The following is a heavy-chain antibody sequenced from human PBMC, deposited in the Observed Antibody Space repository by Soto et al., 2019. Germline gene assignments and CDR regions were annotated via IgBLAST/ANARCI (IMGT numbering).Heavy chain of an antibody. D-gene: IGHD6-13*01. CDR2: INPSGGST. J-gene: IGHJ4*02. CDR1: GYTFTSYY. CDR3: ARFFYEVAYSGTFDY. V-gene: IGHV1-46*03. Sequence: GASVKVSCKASGYTFTSYYMHWVRQAPGQGLEWMGIINPSGGSTSYAQKFQGRVTMTRDTSTSTVYMELSSLRSEDTAVYYCARFFYEVAYSGTFDYWGQGTLVTVSS.